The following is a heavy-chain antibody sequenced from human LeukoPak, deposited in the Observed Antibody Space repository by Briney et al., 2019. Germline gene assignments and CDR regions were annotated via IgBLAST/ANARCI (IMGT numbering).Heavy chain of an antibody. J-gene: IGHJ4*02. CDR1: GYTFIDYY. CDR2: INPHSGGT. D-gene: IGHD2-8*02. V-gene: IGHV1-2*06. CDR3: ARDLPSTSYWELDY. Sequence: ASVKVSCKASGYTFIDYYIHWVRQAPGQGLEWVGRINPHSGGTDFPQNFAQRSQGRVTMSTDTSISTAYMELSGLRSDDTAVYYCARDLPSTSYWELDYWGQGTLVTASS.